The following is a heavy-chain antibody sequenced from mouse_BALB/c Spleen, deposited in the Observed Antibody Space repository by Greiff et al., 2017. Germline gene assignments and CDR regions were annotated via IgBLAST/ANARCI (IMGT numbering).Heavy chain of an antibody. CDR1: GYTFTSYW. Sequence: VQLQQSGAELAKPGASVKMSCKASGYTFTSYWMHWVKQRPGQGLEWIGYINPSTGYTEYNQKFKDKATLTADKSSSTAYMQLSSLTSEDSAVYYCARSRTGTGYFDYWGQGTTLTVSS. D-gene: IGHD4-1*01. CDR3: ARSRTGTGYFDY. J-gene: IGHJ2*01. CDR2: INPSTGYT. V-gene: IGHV1-7*01.